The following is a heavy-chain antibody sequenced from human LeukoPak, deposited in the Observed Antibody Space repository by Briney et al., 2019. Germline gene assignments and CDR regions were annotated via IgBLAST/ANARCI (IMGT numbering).Heavy chain of an antibody. CDR2: ISYDGSNK. Sequence: GGSLRLSCAASGLTFRNYGMHWVRQAPGKGLEWVAIISYDGSNKYYADSVKGRFTTSRDNSKNTLYLQMNSLRAEDTAVYYCAKEIMADYGPRYYYYGMDVWGQGTTVTVSS. CDR3: AKEIMADYGPRYYYYGMDV. V-gene: IGHV3-30*18. J-gene: IGHJ6*02. CDR1: GLTFRNYG. D-gene: IGHD4/OR15-4a*01.